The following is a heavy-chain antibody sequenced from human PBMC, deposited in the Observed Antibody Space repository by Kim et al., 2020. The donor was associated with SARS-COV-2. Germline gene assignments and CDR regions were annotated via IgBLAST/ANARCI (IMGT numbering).Heavy chain of an antibody. D-gene: IGHD1-26*01. J-gene: IGHJ4*02. CDR2: T. V-gene: IGHV4-59*01. Sequence: TNYNPSLKRRVTISGDTSKNQFSLKQSSVTAADTAVYYCARAVSGPPDYWGQGTLVTVSS. CDR3: ARAVSGPPDY.